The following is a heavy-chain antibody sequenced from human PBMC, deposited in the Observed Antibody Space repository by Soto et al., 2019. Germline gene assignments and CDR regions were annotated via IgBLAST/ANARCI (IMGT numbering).Heavy chain of an antibody. Sequence: QVQLVESGGGVVQPGRSLRLSCAASGFTFSSYGMHWVRQAPGKGLEWVAVIRYDGSNKYYADSVKGRFTISRDNSKNTLYLQMNSLRAEDTAVYYCARARDTAMVTSAWFDPWGQGTLVTVSS. CDR3: ARARDTAMVTSAWFDP. CDR1: GFTFSSYG. D-gene: IGHD5-18*01. J-gene: IGHJ5*02. V-gene: IGHV3-33*01. CDR2: IRYDGSNK.